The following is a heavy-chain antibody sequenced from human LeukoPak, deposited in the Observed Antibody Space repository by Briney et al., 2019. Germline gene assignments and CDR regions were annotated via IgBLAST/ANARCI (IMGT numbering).Heavy chain of an antibody. CDR2: ISAYNGNT. Sequence: ASVEVSCKASGYTFTSYGISWVRQAPGQGLEWMGWISAYNGNTNYAQKLQGRVTMTTDTSTSTAYMELRSLRSDDTAVYYCARTITDYSWFDPWGQGILVTVSS. CDR3: ARTITDYSWFDP. D-gene: IGHD1-20*01. J-gene: IGHJ5*02. CDR1: GYTFTSYG. V-gene: IGHV1-18*04.